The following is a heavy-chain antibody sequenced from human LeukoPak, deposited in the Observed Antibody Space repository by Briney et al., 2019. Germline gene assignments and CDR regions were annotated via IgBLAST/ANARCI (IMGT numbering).Heavy chain of an antibody. Sequence: SETLSLTCTVSGGSMSGHWWSWVRQSPGKGLEWIAHIYHTGLTYFNPSLQSRVTISVDTSKKQFSLTLSSVTAADAVVYFCAKYMTVSTSRHYMDVWGKGTTVAVSS. CDR3: AKYMTVSTSRHYMDV. D-gene: IGHD2-2*01. CDR1: GGSMSGHW. CDR2: IYHTGLT. V-gene: IGHV4-59*11. J-gene: IGHJ6*03.